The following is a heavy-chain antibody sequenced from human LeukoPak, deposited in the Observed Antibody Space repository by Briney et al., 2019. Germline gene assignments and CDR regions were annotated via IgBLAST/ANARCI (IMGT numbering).Heavy chain of an antibody. CDR1: GYSFTSYW. CDR2: IYPGDSDT. CDR3: ARAGCSSTSCYPLDY. V-gene: IGHV5-51*01. J-gene: IGHJ4*02. Sequence: GESLKISCKGSGYSFTSYWIGWVRQMPGKGLEWMGIIYPGDSDTRYSPSFQGQVTISADKSISTAYLQWSSLKASDTAMYYCARAGCSSTSCYPLDYWGQGTLVTVSS. D-gene: IGHD2-2*01.